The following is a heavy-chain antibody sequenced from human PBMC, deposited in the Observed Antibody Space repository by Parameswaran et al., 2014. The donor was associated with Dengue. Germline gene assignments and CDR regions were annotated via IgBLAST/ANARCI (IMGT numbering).Heavy chain of an antibody. J-gene: IGHJ5*02. CDR3: ARNIVVVPAAPDYNWFDP. Sequence: ASETLSLTCTVSGGSISSYYWSWIRQPPGKGLEWIGYIYYSGSTNYNPSLKSRVTISVDTSKNQFSLKLSSVTAADTAVYYCARNIVVVPAAPDYNWFDPWGQGTLVTVSS. CDR1: GGSISSYY. CDR2: IYYSGST. V-gene: IGHV4-59*13. D-gene: IGHD2-2*01.